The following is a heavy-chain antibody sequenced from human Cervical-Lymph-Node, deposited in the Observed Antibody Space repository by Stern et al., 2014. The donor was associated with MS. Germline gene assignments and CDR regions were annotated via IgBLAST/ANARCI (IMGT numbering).Heavy chain of an antibody. J-gene: IGHJ4*02. Sequence: QLVQSGAEVRKPGESLTISCLASGYSFYSYWIGWVRPMPGQGLELMGIIYPGDSDIRYSPSFQGQVTISADKSINTAYLQWSSLKASDTAMYYCARRGVTTRFDYWGQGTLVTVSS. V-gene: IGHV5-51*01. CDR3: ARRGVTTRFDY. CDR2: IYPGDSDI. D-gene: IGHD3-3*01. CDR1: GYSFYSYW.